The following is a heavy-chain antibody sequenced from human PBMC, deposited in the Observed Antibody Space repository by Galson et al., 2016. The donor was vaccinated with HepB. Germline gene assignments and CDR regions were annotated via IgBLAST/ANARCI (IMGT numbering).Heavy chain of an antibody. CDR3: ARSGGSAGMH. Sequence: ETLSLTCSVSGGSISGVYWSWTRPPPGKGLEWIAYMRDSGNTNYNPSLKSRVTISVDTSIYQFSLRLSSVTAADTAVYYCARSGGSAGMHWGQGTLVTVSS. D-gene: IGHD3-10*01. J-gene: IGHJ1*01. CDR2: MRDSGNT. V-gene: IGHV4-59*08. CDR1: GGSISGVY.